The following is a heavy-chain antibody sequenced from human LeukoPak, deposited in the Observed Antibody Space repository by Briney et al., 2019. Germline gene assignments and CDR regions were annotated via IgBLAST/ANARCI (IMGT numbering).Heavy chain of an antibody. CDR2: IRQDGSEK. CDR1: GFTFSSNW. Sequence: PGGSLRLSCAASGFTFSSNWMSWVRQAPGKGLEWVANIRQDGSEKYYVDSVKGRFTISRDNAKNSLYLQMNSLRAEDTAVYYCARDNREGDYYYGMDVWGQGTTVTVSS. D-gene: IGHD1-14*01. CDR3: ARDNREGDYYYGMDV. V-gene: IGHV3-7*01. J-gene: IGHJ6*02.